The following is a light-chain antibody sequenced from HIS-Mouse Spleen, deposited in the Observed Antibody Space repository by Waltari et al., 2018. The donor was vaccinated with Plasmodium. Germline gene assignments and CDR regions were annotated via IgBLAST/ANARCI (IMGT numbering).Light chain of an antibody. J-gene: IGLJ2*01. CDR3: QAWDSSTVV. V-gene: IGLV3-1*01. CDR1: KLGDKY. CDR2: QDS. Sequence: SYELTQPPSVSVSPGQTASITCSGDKLGDKYACWYQQKTGQSPLLVIYQDSKRHSGIPERFTGSNSGNTATLTISGTQAMDEADYYCQAWDSSTVVFGGGTKLTVL.